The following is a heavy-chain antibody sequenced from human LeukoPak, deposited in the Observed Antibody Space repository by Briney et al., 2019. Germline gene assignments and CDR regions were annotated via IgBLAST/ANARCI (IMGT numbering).Heavy chain of an antibody. CDR3: ARGGYVDTAMDNYYYYGMDV. Sequence: ASVKVSCKASGYTFTSYYMHWVRQAPGQGLEWMGIINPSGGSTSYAQKFQGRVTMTRDTSTSTVYMELSSLRSEDTAVYYCARGGYVDTAMDNYYYYGMDVWGQGTTVTVSS. V-gene: IGHV1-46*01. CDR2: INPSGGST. D-gene: IGHD5-18*01. J-gene: IGHJ6*02. CDR1: GYTFTSYY.